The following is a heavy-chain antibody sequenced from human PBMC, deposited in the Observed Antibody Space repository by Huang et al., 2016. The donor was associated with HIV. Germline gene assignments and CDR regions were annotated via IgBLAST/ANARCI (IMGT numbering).Heavy chain of an antibody. J-gene: IGHJ4*02. CDR3: ARSGPRWGLATIWTLVY. D-gene: IGHD5-12*01. Sequence: QVQLVQSGAEVKKPGSSVKLSCQSSGGGSRRYASSWVRQARGQGLEWMGGIIPTFGTTDYAPRFQGRVTITAAEATNTAYIELSSLEYDDTALYYCARSGPRWGLATIWTLVYWGQGTLVTVSS. V-gene: IGHV1-69*13. CDR1: GGGSRRYA. CDR2: IIPTFGTT.